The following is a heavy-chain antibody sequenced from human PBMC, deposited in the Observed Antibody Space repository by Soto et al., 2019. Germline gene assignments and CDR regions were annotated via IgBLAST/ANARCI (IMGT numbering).Heavy chain of an antibody. J-gene: IGHJ4*02. D-gene: IGHD1-26*01. Sequence: GGSLRLSCEASGFTFSNYWMHWVRQAPGKGLVWVSRIDRDGSSTSYVDSVKGRFTISRDNAKNTLWLQMNSLRAEDTAVYYCVRDGKGSSFDYWGQGALVTVSS. CDR1: GFTFSNYW. CDR3: VRDGKGSSFDY. V-gene: IGHV3-74*01. CDR2: IDRDGSST.